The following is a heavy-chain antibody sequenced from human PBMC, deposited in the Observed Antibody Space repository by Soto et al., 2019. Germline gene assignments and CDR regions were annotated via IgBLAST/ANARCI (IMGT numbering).Heavy chain of an antibody. CDR2: ISYDGSDK. CDR3: ASEVLRYFDSPPYDTFDI. CDR1: RFTISGHA. V-gene: IGHV3-30*03. J-gene: IGHJ3*02. D-gene: IGHD3-9*01. Sequence: AGGSLRLSCAASRFTISGHAIHWGRPAPGKGLEWLAVISYDGSDKFYGDCVKGRVTISRDNSKNTLFLQVNSLREEDTAVYYCASEVLRYFDSPPYDTFDIWGQGTMVTVSS.